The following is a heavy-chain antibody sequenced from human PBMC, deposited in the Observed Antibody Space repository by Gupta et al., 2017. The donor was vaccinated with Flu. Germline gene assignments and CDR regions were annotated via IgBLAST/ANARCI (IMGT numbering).Heavy chain of an antibody. J-gene: IGHJ6*02. V-gene: IGHV3-33*01. D-gene: IGHD4-17*01. CDR1: GVTFSSYG. Sequence: QVQLVESGGGVVQPGRSLRRTCAASGVTFSSYGIHWVRQAPGKGLEWVAVIWYDGSNKYYADSVKGRFTISGDNSKNTLYLQMNSLRAEDTAVYYCARDGGYGGYNSYYYYYGMDVWGHGRPGTVSS. CDR2: IWYDGSNK. CDR3: ARDGGYGGYNSYYYYYGMDV.